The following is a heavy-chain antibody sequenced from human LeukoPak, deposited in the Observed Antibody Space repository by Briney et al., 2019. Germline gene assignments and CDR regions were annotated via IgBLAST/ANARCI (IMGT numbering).Heavy chain of an antibody. CDR3: ARHFAPEAWFQAP. CDR1: GDSISSSSSY. V-gene: IGHV4-39*01. Sequence: SETLSLTCTVSGDSISSSSSYWGWIRQPPGKGLEWIGSIYYSGSTYYNPSLKSRVTISVDTSKNQFSLKLSSVTAADTAVYYCARHFAPEAWFQAPWGQGTLVTVSS. D-gene: IGHD3-10*01. CDR2: IYYSGST. J-gene: IGHJ5*02.